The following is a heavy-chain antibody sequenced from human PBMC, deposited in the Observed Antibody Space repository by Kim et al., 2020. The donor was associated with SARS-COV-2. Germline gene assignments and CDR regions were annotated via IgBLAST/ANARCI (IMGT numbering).Heavy chain of an antibody. J-gene: IGHJ5*02. CDR2: INTNTGNP. V-gene: IGHV7-4-1*02. D-gene: IGHD3-10*01. CDR3: ARAGDGITMVRGVKVPYNWFDP. CDR1: GYTFTSYA. Sequence: ASVKVSCKASGYTFTSYAMNWVRQAPGQGLEWMGWINTNTGNPTYAQGFTGRFVFSLDTSVSTAYLQISSLKAEDTAVYYCARAGDGITMVRGVKVPYNWFDPWGQGTLVTVSS.